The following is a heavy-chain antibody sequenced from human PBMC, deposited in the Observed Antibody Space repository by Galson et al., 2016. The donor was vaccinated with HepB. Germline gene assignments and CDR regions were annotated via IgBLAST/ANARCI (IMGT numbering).Heavy chain of an antibody. Sequence: QSGAYVTKTGESLKISCQASGYSFTSYWVTWVRQTPGKGLEWMAIVNPGDSETKYSPTFKGNVTVSADKSINTAYLQWRSLEASDTATYYCARQQFTRYGLDDWGKGTTVIVSS. J-gene: IGHJ6*04. CDR1: GYSFTSYW. D-gene: IGHD3-16*02. CDR2: VNPGDSET. V-gene: IGHV5-51*01. CDR3: ARQQFTRYGLDD.